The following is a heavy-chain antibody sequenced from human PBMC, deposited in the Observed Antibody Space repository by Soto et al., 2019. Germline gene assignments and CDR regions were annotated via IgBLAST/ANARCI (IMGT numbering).Heavy chain of an antibody. CDR3: ARNLGYCSSTSCYHYYYGMDV. Sequence: GGSLRLSCAASGFTFSSYSMNWVRQAPGKGLEWVSYISSSSSTIYYADSVKGRFTISRDNAKNSLYLQMNSMRDEDTAVYYCARNLGYCSSTSCYHYYYGMDVWGQGTTVTVSS. J-gene: IGHJ6*02. D-gene: IGHD2-2*01. CDR1: GFTFSSYS. V-gene: IGHV3-48*02. CDR2: ISSSSSTI.